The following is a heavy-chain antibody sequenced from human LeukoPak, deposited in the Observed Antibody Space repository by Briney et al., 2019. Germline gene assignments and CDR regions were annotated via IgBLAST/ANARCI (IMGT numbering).Heavy chain of an antibody. Sequence: GGSLRLSCAASGFTFSNYWMTWVRQAPGKGLEWVANIKPTGSETYYVDPVKGRFTISRDNAKNLLYLQMNSLRGEDTAVYYCGGFGYEAAVDLWCLGTLVTVSS. CDR1: GFTFSNYW. D-gene: IGHD6-13*01. J-gene: IGHJ4*01. CDR3: GGFGYEAAVDL. CDR2: IKPTGSET. V-gene: IGHV3-7*01.